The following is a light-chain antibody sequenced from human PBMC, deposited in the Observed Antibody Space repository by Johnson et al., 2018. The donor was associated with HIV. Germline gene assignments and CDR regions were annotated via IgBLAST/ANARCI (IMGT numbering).Light chain of an antibody. CDR2: ENN. J-gene: IGLJ1*01. CDR3: GTWAYILSVYV. CDR1: SSSIGNDF. V-gene: IGLV1-51*02. Sequence: QSVLTQPPSVSAAPGQEVTISCSASSSSIGNDFVSWYQQLPGTAPKLLISENNKRPSGIPDRFSGSKSGTSATLGITGLQPGDEADYYCGTWAYILSVYVFGTGTKVTVL.